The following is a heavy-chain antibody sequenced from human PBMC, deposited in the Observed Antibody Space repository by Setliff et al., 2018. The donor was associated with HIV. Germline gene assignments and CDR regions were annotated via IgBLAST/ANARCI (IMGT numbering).Heavy chain of an antibody. Sequence: PSETLSLTCTVSGAPIGSGHSYWSWIRQHPGKGLEWIGNIYYSGSTYYSPSLQSRLTISVDTSKNQLSLKLTSVTAADTAVYYCARLTYYYDTSGPAAAFDIWGQGTMVTVS. CDR1: GAPIGSGHSY. D-gene: IGHD3-22*01. J-gene: IGHJ3*02. V-gene: IGHV4-31*03. CDR3: ARLTYYYDTSGPAAAFDI. CDR2: IYYSGST.